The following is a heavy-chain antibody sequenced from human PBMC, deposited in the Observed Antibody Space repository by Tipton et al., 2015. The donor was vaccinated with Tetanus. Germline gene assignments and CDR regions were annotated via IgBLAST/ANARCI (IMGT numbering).Heavy chain of an antibody. J-gene: IGHJ4*02. D-gene: IGHD4-17*01. CDR3: ARDFPYGDYVGGFDY. CDR2: VSAYNGHT. V-gene: IGHV1-18*01. Sequence: QSGAEVKKPGASVKVSCKASGYTLTNYGINWVRQAPGQGLEWMGWVSAYNGHTKYAQRLQGRVTLTTDTSTSTAYMELGSLRSDDTAVYYCARDFPYGDYVGGFDYWGQGTLVTVSS. CDR1: GYTLTNYG.